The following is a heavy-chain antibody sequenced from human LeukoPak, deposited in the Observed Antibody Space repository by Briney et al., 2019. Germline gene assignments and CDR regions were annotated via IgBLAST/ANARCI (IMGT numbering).Heavy chain of an antibody. V-gene: IGHV3-23*01. Sequence: GGSLRLSCAASGFRFNNYGMSWVRQAPGQGLEWVSVINANGDNTNYADSVRGRFTISRDDSKSTLYPQMNSLRAEDTATYYCVKEGGHQIPFDYWGQGTLVTVSS. CDR2: INANGDNT. D-gene: IGHD1-26*01. CDR1: GFRFNNYG. CDR3: VKEGGHQIPFDY. J-gene: IGHJ4*02.